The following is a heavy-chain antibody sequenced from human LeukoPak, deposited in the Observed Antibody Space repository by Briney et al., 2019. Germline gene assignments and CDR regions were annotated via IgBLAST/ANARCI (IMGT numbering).Heavy chain of an antibody. CDR3: ARGRRACSGGSCYYYHFDY. CDR2: INHSGST. D-gene: IGHD2-15*01. Sequence: SETLSLTCAVYGGSFSGYYWSWIRLPPGKGLEWVGEINHSGSTNYNPSLKSRVTISVDTSKDQFSLKLSSVTAADTAVYYCARGRRACSGGSCYYYHFDYWGQGTLVTVSS. V-gene: IGHV4-34*01. CDR1: GGSFSGYY. J-gene: IGHJ4*02.